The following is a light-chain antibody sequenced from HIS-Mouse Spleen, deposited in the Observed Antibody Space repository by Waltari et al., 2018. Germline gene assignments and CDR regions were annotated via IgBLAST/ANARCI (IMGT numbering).Light chain of an antibody. CDR1: QDISNY. CDR2: DAS. Sequence: DIQMTQSPSSLSASVGDRVTITCQASQDISNYLNWYQQKPEKAPKLLIYDASNLETGVPSRFSGSGSGTDFTFTISSLQPEDIATYYCQQYDNLPLFTFGPGTKVDIK. J-gene: IGKJ3*01. CDR3: QQYDNLPLFT. V-gene: IGKV1-33*01.